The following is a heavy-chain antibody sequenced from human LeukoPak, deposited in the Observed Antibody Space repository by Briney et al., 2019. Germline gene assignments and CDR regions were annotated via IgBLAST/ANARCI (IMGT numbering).Heavy chain of an antibody. CDR1: GYTFTSYG. J-gene: IGHJ6*02. CDR3: ASRPQLGFDYYYYGMDV. D-gene: IGHD6-6*01. CDR2: ISAYNGNT. Sequence: GASVKVSCKASGYTFTSYGISWVRQAPGQGLEWMGWISAYNGNTNYAQKLQGRVTMTTDTSTSTAYMELRSLRSDDTAVYYCASRPQLGFDYYYYGMDVWGQGTTVTVSS. V-gene: IGHV1-18*01.